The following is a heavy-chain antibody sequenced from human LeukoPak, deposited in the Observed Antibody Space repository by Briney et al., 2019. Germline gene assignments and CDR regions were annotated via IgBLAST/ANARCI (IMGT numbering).Heavy chain of an antibody. Sequence: SETLSLTCTVSGGSISSSGYYWGWIRQPPGKGLEWIGTIYYSGSTYYNPSLKSRVTISVDTSKNQFSLKLSSVTAADTAVYYCARGVARYSSSWYSGNDAFDVWGQGAMVTVSS. CDR2: IYYSGST. CDR3: ARGVARYSSSWYSGNDAFDV. CDR1: GGSISSSGYY. V-gene: IGHV4-39*07. D-gene: IGHD6-13*01. J-gene: IGHJ3*01.